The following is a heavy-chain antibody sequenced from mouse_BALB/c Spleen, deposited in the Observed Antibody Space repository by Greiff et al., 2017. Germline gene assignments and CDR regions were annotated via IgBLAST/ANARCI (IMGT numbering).Heavy chain of an antibody. J-gene: IGHJ3*01. D-gene: IGHD2-4*01. CDR2: ISSGGSYT. CDR1: GFTFSSYA. V-gene: IGHV5-9-4*01. CDR3: ARSTMITPFAY. Sequence: EVKLVESGGGLVKPRGSLKLSCAASGFTFSSYAMSWVRQSPEKRLEWVAEISSGGSYTYYPDTVTGRFTISRDNAKNTLYLEMSSLRSEDTAMYYCARSTMITPFAYWGQGTLVTVSA.